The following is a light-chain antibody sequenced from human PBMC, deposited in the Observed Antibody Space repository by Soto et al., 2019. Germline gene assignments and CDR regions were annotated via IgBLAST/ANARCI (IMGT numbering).Light chain of an antibody. Sequence: QSALTQPPSVSGAPGQRVTIFCTGSSSNIGAGYDVHWYQQLPGAAPKLLISNSNSRPSGVPDRFSGSKSGTSASLAITGLQAEDEADYYCQSSDSSLRGVVFGGGTKLTVL. V-gene: IGLV1-40*01. CDR1: SSNIGAGYD. CDR2: NSN. J-gene: IGLJ3*02. CDR3: QSSDSSLRGVV.